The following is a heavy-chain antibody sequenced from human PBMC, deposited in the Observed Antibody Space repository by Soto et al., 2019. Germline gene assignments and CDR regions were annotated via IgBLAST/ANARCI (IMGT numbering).Heavy chain of an antibody. D-gene: IGHD6-6*01. J-gene: IGHJ6*02. CDR1: GFTFSSYW. CDR2: INSDGSST. Sequence: GGSLRLSCAASGFTFSSYWMHWVRQAPGKGLVWVSRINSDGSSTSYADSVKGRFTISRDNARNTLYLQMNSLRAEDTAVYYCARGYSSSWSPGMDVWGQGTTVTVSS. V-gene: IGHV3-74*01. CDR3: ARGYSSSWSPGMDV.